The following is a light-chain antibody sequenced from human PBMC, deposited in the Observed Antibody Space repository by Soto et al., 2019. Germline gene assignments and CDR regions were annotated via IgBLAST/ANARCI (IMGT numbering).Light chain of an antibody. CDR1: QSVGKY. J-gene: IGKJ4*01. CDR3: QQYNNWLRGT. V-gene: IGKV3-15*01. Sequence: EIVLTQSPGTLSLSPGERATLSCRASQSVGKYLVWYQQKPGQAPRLLISGASTRATGIPARFSGSGSGTEFTLTISSLQSEDFAVYYCQQYNNWLRGTFGGGTKVDIK. CDR2: GAS.